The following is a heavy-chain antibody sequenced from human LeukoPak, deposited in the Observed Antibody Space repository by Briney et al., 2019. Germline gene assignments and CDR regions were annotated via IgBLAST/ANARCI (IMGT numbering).Heavy chain of an antibody. J-gene: IGHJ4*02. CDR1: SGSIRSNNW. CDR3: AREILGGSGYYGDY. CDR2: IYHSGST. D-gene: IGHD3-22*01. V-gene: IGHV4-4*02. Sequence: SGTLSLTCAVSSGSIRSNNWWSWVRQPPGKGLEWIGEIYHSGSTNYNPSLKSRVTISVDKSKNQFSVQLSSVIAADTAVYYCAREILGGSGYYGDYWGQGTLVTVSS.